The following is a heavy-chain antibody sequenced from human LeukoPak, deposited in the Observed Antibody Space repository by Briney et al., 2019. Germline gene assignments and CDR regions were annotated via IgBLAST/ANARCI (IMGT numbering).Heavy chain of an antibody. D-gene: IGHD6-19*01. V-gene: IGHV1-18*01. CDR3: ARDQGGSGWYPTYLDY. CDR2: ISAYNGNT. Sequence: GASVKVSCKASGYTFTSYGISWVRQAPGQGLGWMGWISAYNGNTNYAQKLQGRVTMTTDTSTSTAYMELRSLRSDDTAVYYCARDQGGSGWYPTYLDYWGQGTLVTVSS. J-gene: IGHJ4*02. CDR1: GYTFTSYG.